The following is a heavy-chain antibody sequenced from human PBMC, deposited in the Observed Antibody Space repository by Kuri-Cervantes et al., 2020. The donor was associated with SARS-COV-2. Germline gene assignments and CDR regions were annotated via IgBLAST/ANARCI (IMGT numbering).Heavy chain of an antibody. D-gene: IGHD3-22*01. CDR1: GGSISSGGYY. Sequence: GSLRLSCTVSGGSISSGGYYWGWIRQPPGKGLEWIGEIYHSGSTNYNPSPKSRVTISVDKSKNQFSLKLSSVTAADTAVYYCARWGGQPDSSGPNELWGQGTLVTVSS. V-gene: IGHV4-39*07. CDR2: IYHSGST. CDR3: ARWGGQPDSSGPNEL. J-gene: IGHJ4*02.